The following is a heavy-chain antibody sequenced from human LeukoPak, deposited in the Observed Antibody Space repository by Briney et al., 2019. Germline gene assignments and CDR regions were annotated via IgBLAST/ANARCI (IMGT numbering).Heavy chain of an antibody. CDR3: ARESGYYDSSGPRDY. CDR1: GYNFTSYG. D-gene: IGHD3-22*01. Sequence: ASVKVSCTASGYNFTSYGISWVRQAPGQGLEWMGWISAYNGNTNYAQKLQGRVTMTTDTSTSTAYMELRSLRSDDTAVYYCARESGYYDSSGPRDYWGQGTLVTVSS. CDR2: ISAYNGNT. V-gene: IGHV1-18*01. J-gene: IGHJ4*02.